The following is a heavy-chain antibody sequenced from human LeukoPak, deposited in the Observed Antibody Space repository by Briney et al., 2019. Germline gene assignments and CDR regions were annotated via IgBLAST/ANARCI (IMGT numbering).Heavy chain of an antibody. CDR2: ISGSGGST. CDR1: GFTFSSYA. J-gene: IGHJ4*02. CDR3: AKTTYSSGWSAFDY. D-gene: IGHD6-19*01. V-gene: IGHV3-23*01. Sequence: GGSLRLSCAASGFTFSSYAMHWVRQAPGKGLEWVSAISGSGGSTYYADSVKGRFTISRDNSKDTLYLQMNSLRAEDTAVYYCAKTTYSSGWSAFDYWGQGTLVTVSS.